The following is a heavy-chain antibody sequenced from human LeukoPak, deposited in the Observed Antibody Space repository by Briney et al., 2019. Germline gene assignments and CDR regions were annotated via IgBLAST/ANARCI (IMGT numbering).Heavy chain of an antibody. CDR3: ARDQRVDWNYLHYYYGMDV. CDR2: INPSGGST. Sequence: ASVKVSCKVSGYTLTELSMHWVRQAPGQGLEWMGIINPSGGSTSYAQKFQGRVTMTRDTSTSTVYMELSSLRSEDTAVYYCARDQRVDWNYLHYYYGMDVWGQGTTVTVSS. CDR1: GYTLTELS. J-gene: IGHJ6*02. D-gene: IGHD1-7*01. V-gene: IGHV1-46*01.